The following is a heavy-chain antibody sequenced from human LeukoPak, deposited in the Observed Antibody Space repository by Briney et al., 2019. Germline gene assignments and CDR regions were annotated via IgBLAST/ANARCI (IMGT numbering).Heavy chain of an antibody. CDR3: ARDPYYDFWGDYGTDAFDI. D-gene: IGHD3-3*01. CDR2: ISGSGTYI. V-gene: IGHV3-21*01. CDR1: GFTFSNYN. Sequence: GGSLRLSCVASGFTFSNYNMNWVRQAPGKGLEWVSSISGSGTYIYYADSLKGRFTISRDNAKNSLYLQMNSLRAEDTAVYYCARDPYYDFWGDYGTDAFDIWGQGTMVNVSS. J-gene: IGHJ3*02.